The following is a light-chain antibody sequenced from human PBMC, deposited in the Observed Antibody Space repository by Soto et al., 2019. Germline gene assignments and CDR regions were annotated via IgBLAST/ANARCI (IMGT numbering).Light chain of an antibody. CDR1: QNIRSY. V-gene: IGKV1-39*01. CDR3: QQGYTTRWT. Sequence: DIQMIQSPTSLSASVGDRVTITCRASQNIRSYLNWYQQIPGKAPNLLIYATSILQTGVPSRFSGSGTGTDFTLTINGLQPEDFATYYCQQGYTTRWTFGQGTKVDI. CDR2: ATS. J-gene: IGKJ1*01.